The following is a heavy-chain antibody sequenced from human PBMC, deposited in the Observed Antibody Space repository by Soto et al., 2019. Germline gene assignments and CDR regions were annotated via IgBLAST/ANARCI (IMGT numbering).Heavy chain of an antibody. CDR3: ARENPRSSGWDV. CDR2: ISSSSSTI. CDR1: VFTLSSYS. J-gene: IGHJ6*02. V-gene: IGHV3-48*02. Sequence: EVQLVESGGGLVQPGGSLRLSCEASVFTLSSYSMYCARQAPGQGLEWVSYISSSSSTIYYADSVKGRFTISRDNAKNSLYLQMNSLRDEDTAVYYCARENPRSSGWDVWGQGTTVTVSS.